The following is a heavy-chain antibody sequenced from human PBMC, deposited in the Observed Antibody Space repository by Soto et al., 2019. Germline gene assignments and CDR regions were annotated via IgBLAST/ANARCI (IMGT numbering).Heavy chain of an antibody. V-gene: IGHV4-39*02. CDR2: IYYSGST. D-gene: IGHD6-25*01. J-gene: IGHJ6*02. CDR3: ARDPQGLQGLYYYYGMDV. Sequence: SETLSLTCTVSGGSISSSSYYWGWIRQPPGKGLEWIGSIYYSGSTYYNPSLKSQVTISVDTSKNQFSLKLSSVTAADTAVYYCARDPQGLQGLYYYYGMDVWGQGTTVTVSS. CDR1: GGSISSSSYY.